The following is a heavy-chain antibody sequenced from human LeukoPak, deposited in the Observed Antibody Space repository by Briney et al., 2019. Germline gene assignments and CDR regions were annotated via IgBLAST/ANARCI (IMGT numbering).Heavy chain of an antibody. CDR3: AKDLGGSSGVFDY. D-gene: IGHD3-22*01. CDR2: ISYDGRNK. V-gene: IGHV3-30*18. Sequence: PGGSLRLSCAASGFTFNTYGMHWVRQAPGKGLEWEAVISYDGRNKDYADSVKGRFTISRDNPENTLYLQMDSLRAEDTAVYYCAKDLGGSSGVFDYWGQGTLVTVSS. J-gene: IGHJ4*02. CDR1: GFTFNTYG.